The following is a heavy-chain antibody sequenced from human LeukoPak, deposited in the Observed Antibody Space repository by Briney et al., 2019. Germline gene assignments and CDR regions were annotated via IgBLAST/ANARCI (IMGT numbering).Heavy chain of an antibody. D-gene: IGHD1-26*01. Sequence: GGSLRLSCAASGFTFSSYAMSWVRQAPGKGLEWVSATSSSDAGTYYADSVRGRFTISRDNSKNTLYLQMNSLRAEDTAVYYCVREAAATLFDYWGQGTLVTVSS. J-gene: IGHJ4*02. CDR2: TSSSDAGT. CDR1: GFTFSSYA. CDR3: VREAAATLFDY. V-gene: IGHV3-23*01.